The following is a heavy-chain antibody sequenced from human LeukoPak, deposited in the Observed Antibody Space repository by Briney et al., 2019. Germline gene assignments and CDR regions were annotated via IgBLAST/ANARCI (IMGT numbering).Heavy chain of an antibody. CDR1: GFTLNSYL. J-gene: IGHJ3*01. V-gene: IGHV3-7*01. D-gene: IGHD1-14*01. Sequence: PGGSLRLSCAASGFTLNSYLMSWVRQAPGRGLEWVANIKRDGSEESYLDSVKGRFTVSRDNAKNSLFLQMNSLRGEDAAVYYCARGNPNRYALDLWGQGTMVTISS. CDR3: ARGNPNRYALDL. CDR2: IKRDGSEE.